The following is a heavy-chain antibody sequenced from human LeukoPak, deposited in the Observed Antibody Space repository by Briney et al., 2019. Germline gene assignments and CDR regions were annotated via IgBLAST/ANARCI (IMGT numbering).Heavy chain of an antibody. CDR2: INAGNGNT. D-gene: IGHD6-13*01. CDR3: ARAYSSSWPLGDY. CDR1: GYTFTSYA. J-gene: IGHJ4*02. Sequence: ASVKVSCKASGYTFTSYAMHWVRQAPGQRLEWMGWINAGNGNTKYSQKFQGRVTITRDTSASTAYMELSSLRSEDTAVYYCARAYSSSWPLGDYWGQGTLVTVSS. V-gene: IGHV1-3*01.